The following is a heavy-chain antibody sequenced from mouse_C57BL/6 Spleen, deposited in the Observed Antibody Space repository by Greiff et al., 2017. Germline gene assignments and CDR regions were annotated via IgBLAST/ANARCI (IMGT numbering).Heavy chain of an antibody. Sequence: EVHLVESGGGLVKPGGSLKLSCAASGFTFSSYAMSWVRQTPEKRLEWVATISDGGSYTYYPDNVKGRFTISRDNAKNNLYLQMSHLKSEDTAMYYCARGPSHYHYYAMDYWGQGTSVTVSS. CDR2: ISDGGSYT. CDR1: GFTFSSYA. J-gene: IGHJ4*01. V-gene: IGHV5-4*01. CDR3: ARGPSHYHYYAMDY. D-gene: IGHD1-2*01.